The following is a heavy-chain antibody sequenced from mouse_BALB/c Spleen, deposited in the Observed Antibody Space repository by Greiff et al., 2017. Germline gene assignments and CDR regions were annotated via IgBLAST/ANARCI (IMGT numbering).Heavy chain of an antibody. CDR2: ISSGSSTI. CDR1: GFTFSSFG. D-gene: IGHD3-1*01. V-gene: IGHV5-17*02. CDR3: AKSGENGEDLDV. J-gene: IGHJ1*01. Sequence: EVQVVESGGGLVQPGGSRKLSCAASGFTFSSFGMHWVRQAPGKGLEWVAYISSGSSTIYYADTVKGRFTISRDNPKHTLFLQMTSLRSKDTAMYYCAKSGENGEDLDVWGAGTTVTVSS.